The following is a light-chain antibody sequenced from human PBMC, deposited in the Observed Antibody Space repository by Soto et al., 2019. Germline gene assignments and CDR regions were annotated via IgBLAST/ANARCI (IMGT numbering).Light chain of an antibody. CDR1: QSISNNF. CDR3: QQYSSPLLT. V-gene: IGKV3-20*01. CDR2: GAS. J-gene: IGKJ4*01. Sequence: EIVLTQSPGTLSLSPGERATLSCRASQSISNNFLAWYQQKPGQAPRLLIYGASSRATGIPDRFSGSGSGTDFTLTISRLEPEDFAAYYCQQYSSPLLTFGGGTKVEIK.